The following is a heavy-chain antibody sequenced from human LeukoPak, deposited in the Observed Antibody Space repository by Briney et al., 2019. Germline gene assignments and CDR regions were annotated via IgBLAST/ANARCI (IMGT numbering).Heavy chain of an antibody. CDR2: INGDASNT. J-gene: IGHJ5*02. CDR3: ARAMPHDNWFDP. CDR1: GLTFNSYW. V-gene: IGHV3-74*03. D-gene: IGHD2-2*01. Sequence: GGSLRLSCAASGLTFNSYWMHWVRHVAGKGLVWVARINGDASNTTYADSVKGRFTISRDNAKNTLYLQMNSLRVDDTAVYYCARAMPHDNWFDPWGQGSLVTVSS.